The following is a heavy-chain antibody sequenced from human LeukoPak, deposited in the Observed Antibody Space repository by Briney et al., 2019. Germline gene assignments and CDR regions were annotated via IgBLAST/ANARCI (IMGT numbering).Heavy chain of an antibody. CDR2: ISGSGGST. D-gene: IGHD6-19*01. J-gene: IGHJ4*02. CDR3: AKGSSGWQMDFDY. V-gene: IGHV3-23*01. CDR1: GFTFSSYA. Sequence: GESLRLSCAASGFTFSSYAMSWVRQAPGKGLDWVSAISGSGGSTYYADSVKGRFTISRDNSKNTLYLQMNSLRAEDTAVYYCAKGSSGWQMDFDYWGQGTLVTVSS.